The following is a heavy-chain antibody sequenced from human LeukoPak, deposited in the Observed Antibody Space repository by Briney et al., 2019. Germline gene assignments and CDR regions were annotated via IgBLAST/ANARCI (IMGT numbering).Heavy chain of an antibody. CDR1: GFTFSSYW. V-gene: IGHV3-7*01. CDR3: ARSPYYDFWSGQSEHAFDI. D-gene: IGHD3-3*01. Sequence: PGGSLRLSCAASGFTFSSYWMSWVRQAPGKGLEWVANIKQDGSEKYYVNSVKGRFTISRDNGKNSLYLQMNSLRAEDTAVYYCARSPYYDFWSGQSEHAFDIWGQGTMVTVSS. J-gene: IGHJ3*02. CDR2: IKQDGSEK.